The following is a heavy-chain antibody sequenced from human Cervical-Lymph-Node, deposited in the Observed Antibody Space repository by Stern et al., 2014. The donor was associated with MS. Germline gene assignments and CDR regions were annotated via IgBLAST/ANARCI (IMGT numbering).Heavy chain of an antibody. CDR1: GFTFSSYD. J-gene: IGHJ6*02. Sequence: EDQLVESGGGLVQPGGSLRLSCAASGFTFSSYDMHWVRQATGKGLEWVSAIGTAGDTYYPGSVKGRFTISRENAKNSLYLQMNSLRAGDTAVYYCAREASGAYGMDVWGQGTTVTVSS. CDR3: AREASGAYGMDV. D-gene: IGHD3-10*01. V-gene: IGHV3-13*01. CDR2: IGTAGDT.